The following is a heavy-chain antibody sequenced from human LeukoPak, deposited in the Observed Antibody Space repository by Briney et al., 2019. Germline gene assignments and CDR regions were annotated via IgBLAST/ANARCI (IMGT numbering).Heavy chain of an antibody. D-gene: IGHD5-12*01. CDR2: INTSGST. J-gene: IGHJ6*03. CDR3: ARGRLRGLVASITDYMDV. CDR1: GVSISTYY. Sequence: SETLSLTCTVSGVSISTYYWSWIRQPAGKGLEWIGRINTSGSTKYNPSLNSRVTMSIDKMKNQLSLKVTSVTAADTAVYFCARGRLRGLVASITDYMDVWGKGTTVTVSS. V-gene: IGHV4-4*07.